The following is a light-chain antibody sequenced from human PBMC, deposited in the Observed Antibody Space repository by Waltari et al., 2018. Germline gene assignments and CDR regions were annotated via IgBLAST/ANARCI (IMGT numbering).Light chain of an antibody. J-gene: IGKJ1*01. CDR1: QDISTY. Sequence: SVGDRVTIACQASQDISTYLNWYQQKPGKAPKLLIYDTSYLETGVPSRFSGSGSGTDFTLTISSLRPEDIATYFCQQYGNRPWTFGQGTKVEIK. V-gene: IGKV1-33*01. CDR3: QQYGNRPWT. CDR2: DTS.